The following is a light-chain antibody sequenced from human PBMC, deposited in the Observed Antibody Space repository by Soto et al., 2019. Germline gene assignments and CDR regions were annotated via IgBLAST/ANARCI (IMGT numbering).Light chain of an antibody. CDR3: AAWDDSLNGRV. CDR2: SNN. CDR1: SSNIGSNT. Sequence: QSVLTQPPSASGTPGQRVTISCSGSSSNIGSNTVNWYQQLPGTAPKLLIYSNNQRPSGVPDRFSGSKSGTSASLAISGLQSEDEADYYCAAWDDSLNGRVFGXGTKVTVL. J-gene: IGLJ2*01. V-gene: IGLV1-44*01.